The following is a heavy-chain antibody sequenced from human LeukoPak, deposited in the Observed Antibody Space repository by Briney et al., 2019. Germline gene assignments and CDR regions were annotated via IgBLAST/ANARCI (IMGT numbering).Heavy chain of an antibody. CDR1: GGSISSSSYY. V-gene: IGHV4-39*01. Sequence: SETLSLTCTASGGSISSSSYYWGWIRQPPGKGLEWIGHIYYGGSTYYNPSLKSRVTISVDTSKNQFSLKVSSVTAADTAVYYCARLYTRTTVTLDYWGQGTLVTVSS. J-gene: IGHJ4*02. D-gene: IGHD4-17*01. CDR3: ARLYTRTTVTLDY. CDR2: IYYGGST.